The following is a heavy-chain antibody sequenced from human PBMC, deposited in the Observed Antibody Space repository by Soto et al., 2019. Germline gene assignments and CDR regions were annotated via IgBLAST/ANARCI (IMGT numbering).Heavy chain of an antibody. CDR1: GGSISSDY. Sequence: SETLSLTCTVSGGSISSDYWSWIRQPPGKGLEWIGYIYYSGSTNYNPSLKSRVTISVDTSKNQFSLKLSSVTAADTAVYYCAGTYYYGSGSYYDVNWFDPWGQGTLVTVSS. D-gene: IGHD3-10*01. V-gene: IGHV4-59*01. J-gene: IGHJ5*02. CDR3: AGTYYYGSGSYYDVNWFDP. CDR2: IYYSGST.